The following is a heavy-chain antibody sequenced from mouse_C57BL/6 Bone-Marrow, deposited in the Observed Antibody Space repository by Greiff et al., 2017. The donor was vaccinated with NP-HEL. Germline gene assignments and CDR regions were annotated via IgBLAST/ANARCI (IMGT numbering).Heavy chain of an antibody. D-gene: IGHD1-1*01. Sequence: QVQLKESGAELVRPGASVKLSCKASGYTFTDYYINWVKQRPGQGLEWIARIYPGSGNTYYNEKFKGKATLTAEKSSSTAYMQLSSLTSEDSAVYFCARDGYGSAYAMDYWGQGTSVTVSS. V-gene: IGHV1-76*01. CDR2: IYPGSGNT. CDR1: GYTFTDYY. J-gene: IGHJ4*01. CDR3: ARDGYGSAYAMDY.